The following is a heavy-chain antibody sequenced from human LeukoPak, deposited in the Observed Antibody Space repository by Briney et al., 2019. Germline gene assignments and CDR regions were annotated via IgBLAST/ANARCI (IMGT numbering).Heavy chain of an antibody. CDR3: AKGPASTWYKSYFDC. J-gene: IGHJ4*02. V-gene: IGHV3-23*01. CDR2: ISANGGST. D-gene: IGHD6-13*01. Sequence: GSLRLSCAASGFTFSSYAMSWVRQAPGMGLEWVSGISANGGSTYYADSVKGRFSISRDNSKKTLYLQMNSLRADDTAIYYCAKGPASTWYKSYFDCWGQGTLVTVSS. CDR1: GFTFSSYA.